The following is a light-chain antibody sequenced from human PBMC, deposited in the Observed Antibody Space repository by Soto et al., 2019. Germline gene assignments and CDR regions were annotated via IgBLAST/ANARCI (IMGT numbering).Light chain of an antibody. CDR2: GAS. J-gene: IGKJ5*01. CDR3: QQYNKSPIT. Sequence: IVMTQSPSILSVSPGERSALSCSASQSVSSDLAWYQQKPGQAHRLLIYGASTKATGIPARFSGSGSGTEFTLTISSLQSEDFAVYYCQQYNKSPITFGQGRRPEIK. CDR1: QSVSSD. V-gene: IGKV3-15*01.